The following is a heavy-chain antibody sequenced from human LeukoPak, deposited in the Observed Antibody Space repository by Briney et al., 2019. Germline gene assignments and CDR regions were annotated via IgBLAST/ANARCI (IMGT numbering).Heavy chain of an antibody. D-gene: IGHD5-24*01. Sequence: SETLSLTCTVSGASVSSTAYFWNWIRQPAGKGLQWIGRIYASGNTDYNPSLKSRVTMSLDTSKNQFSLNMSSVTAADSAVYFCARYREGYNYVPHALDMWGQGTVVTVSS. CDR2: IYASGNT. V-gene: IGHV4-61*02. CDR1: GASVSSTAYF. CDR3: ARYREGYNYVPHALDM. J-gene: IGHJ3*02.